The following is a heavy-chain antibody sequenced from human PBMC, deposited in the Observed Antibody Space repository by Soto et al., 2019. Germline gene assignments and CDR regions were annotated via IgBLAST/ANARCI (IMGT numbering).Heavy chain of an antibody. CDR1: GYTFTDYH. Sequence: QVQLVQSGAEVKNPGASVKVSCKPSGYTFTDYHIHWVRQAPGQGLEFMGWINANNGGAGSAQQFQGRLTVTRDTSISTVYMELSNLRYDATAVYFCAREGGSDSLAPKNTWFDTWGHGTRVTVSS. V-gene: IGHV1-2*02. J-gene: IGHJ5*01. D-gene: IGHD6-25*01. CDR2: INANNGGA. CDR3: AREGGSDSLAPKNTWFDT.